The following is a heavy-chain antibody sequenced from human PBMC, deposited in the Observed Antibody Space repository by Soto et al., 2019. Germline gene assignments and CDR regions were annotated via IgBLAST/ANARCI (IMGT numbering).Heavy chain of an antibody. J-gene: IGHJ4*02. CDR2: IYSGGNT. CDR3: ARARDGYNFLYEPT. CDR1: GFTVSSNY. D-gene: IGHD5-12*01. Sequence: GGSLRLSCAASGFTVSSNYMSWVRQAPGKGLEWVSVIYSGGNTDYADSVKGRFTISRDNSKRTVYLQMNSLRAEDTGVYYCARARDGYNFLYEPTWGQGTLVTVSS. V-gene: IGHV3-53*01.